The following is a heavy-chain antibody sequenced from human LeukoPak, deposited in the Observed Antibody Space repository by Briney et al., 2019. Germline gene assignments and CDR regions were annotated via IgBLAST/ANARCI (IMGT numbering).Heavy chain of an antibody. CDR3: ARGGWHYVFNY. CDR2: IASSGSTI. J-gene: IGHJ4*02. V-gene: IGHV3-48*03. CDR1: GFTFNTYE. Sequence: GGSLRLSCAASGFTFNTYEMNWVRQAPGKGLEWLAYIASSGSTIYYADYVKGRFTISRDNAKNSLYLQMNSLRADDTAVYYCARGGWHYVFNYWGQGALVTVSS. D-gene: IGHD6-19*01.